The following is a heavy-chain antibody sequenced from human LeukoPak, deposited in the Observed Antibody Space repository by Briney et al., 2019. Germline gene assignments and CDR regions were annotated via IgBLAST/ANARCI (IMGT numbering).Heavy chain of an antibody. J-gene: IGHJ4*02. V-gene: IGHV3-21*04. CDR3: AKVDSSMVRGVTPDY. Sequence: GGSLRLSCAASGFTFSSYNMNWVRQAPGKGLEWVSPITSSGSYMYYADSVKGRFTISRDNAKNSLYLQMNSLRAEDTAVYYCAKVDSSMVRGVTPDYWGQGTLVTVSS. CDR2: ITSSGSYM. CDR1: GFTFSSYN. D-gene: IGHD3-10*01.